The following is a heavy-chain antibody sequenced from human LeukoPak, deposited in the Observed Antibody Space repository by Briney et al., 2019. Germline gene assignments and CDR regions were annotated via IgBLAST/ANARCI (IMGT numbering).Heavy chain of an antibody. V-gene: IGHV1-46*01. CDR3: ARDPRSSGWTYYFDY. CDR2: INPSGGRT. CDR1: GGTFSSYA. D-gene: IGHD6-19*01. Sequence: GASVKVSCKASGGTFSSYAISWVRQAPGQGLEWMGIINPSGGRTSYAQKFQGRVTMTRDTSTTTVYMELSSLRSEDTAMYYCARDPRSSGWTYYFDYWGQGTLVTVSS. J-gene: IGHJ4*02.